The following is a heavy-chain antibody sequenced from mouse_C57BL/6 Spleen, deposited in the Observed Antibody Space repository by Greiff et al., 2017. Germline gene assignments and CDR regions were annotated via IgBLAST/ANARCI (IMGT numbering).Heavy chain of an antibody. CDR2: IDPSDSYT. CDR1: GYTFTSYW. CDR3: AGGSGHQAWFAD. Sequence: QVQLKQPGAELVRPGTSVKLSCKASGYTFTSYWMHWVKQRPGQGLEWIGVIDPSDSYTNYNQKFKGKATLTVDTSSSTAYMQLSSLTSEDSAVYYCAGGSGHQAWFADWGQGTLVTVSA. J-gene: IGHJ3*01. V-gene: IGHV1-59*01. D-gene: IGHD1-1*01.